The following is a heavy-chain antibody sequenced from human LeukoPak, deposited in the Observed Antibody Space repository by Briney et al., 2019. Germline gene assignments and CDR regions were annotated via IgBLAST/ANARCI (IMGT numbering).Heavy chain of an antibody. CDR2: ISYDGSNK. V-gene: IGHV3-30-3*01. CDR3: AKDLKFAQPLYYFDY. D-gene: IGHD3-16*01. CDR1: GFTFSSYA. J-gene: IGHJ4*02. Sequence: GGSLRLSCAASGFTFSSYAMHWARQAPGKGLEWVAVISYDGSNKYYADSVKGRFTISRDNSKNTLYLQMDSLRAEDTAVYYCAKDLKFAQPLYYFDYWGQGTLVTVSS.